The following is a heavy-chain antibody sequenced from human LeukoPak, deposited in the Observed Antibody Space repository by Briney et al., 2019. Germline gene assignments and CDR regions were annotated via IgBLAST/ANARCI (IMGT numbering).Heavy chain of an antibody. CDR2: NIPILGIA. CDR1: GGTFSSYA. D-gene: IGHD1-26*01. Sequence: ASVKVSCKASGGTFSSYAISWVRQAPGQGLEWMGRNIPILGIANYAQKFQGRVTITADKSTSTAYMELSSLRSEDTAVYYCAGERGGSTPYFQHWGQGTLVTVSS. V-gene: IGHV1-69*04. CDR3: AGERGGSTPYFQH. J-gene: IGHJ1*01.